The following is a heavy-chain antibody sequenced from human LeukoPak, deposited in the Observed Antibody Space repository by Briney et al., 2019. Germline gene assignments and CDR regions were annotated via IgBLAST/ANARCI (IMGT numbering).Heavy chain of an antibody. CDR1: GFTFSGCG. D-gene: IGHD6-19*01. V-gene: IGHV3-30*02. CDR3: ARRHSSGWTDY. Sequence: PGGSLRLSCAASGFTFSGCGMHWVRQAPGKGLEWVAFIWYDGRDKYYVDSVKGRFTISRDNSKNTLYLQMGSLRAEDMAVYYCARRHSSGWTDYWGQGTLVTVSS. CDR2: IWYDGRDK. J-gene: IGHJ4*02.